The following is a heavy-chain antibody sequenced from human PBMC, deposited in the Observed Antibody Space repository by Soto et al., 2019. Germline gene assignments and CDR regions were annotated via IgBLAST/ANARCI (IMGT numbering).Heavy chain of an antibody. D-gene: IGHD1-26*01. Sequence: SETLSLTCTVSGGSISSSSYYWGWIRQPPGKGLEWIGSIYYSGSTYYNPSLKSRVTISLDTSKNQFSRKLSSVTAADTAVYYCATPFSGSYYGLDYWGQGTLVTVSS. CDR3: ATPFSGSYYGLDY. CDR1: GGSISSSSYY. J-gene: IGHJ4*02. CDR2: IYYSGST. V-gene: IGHV4-39*01.